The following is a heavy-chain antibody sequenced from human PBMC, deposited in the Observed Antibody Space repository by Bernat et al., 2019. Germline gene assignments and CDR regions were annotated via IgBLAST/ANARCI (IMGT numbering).Heavy chain of an antibody. CDR1: GFTFSSYA. Sequence: QVQLVESGGGVVQPGRSLRLSCAASGFTFSSYAMHWVRQAPGKGLEWVAVISYDGSNKYYADSVKGRFTISRDNSKNTLYLQMNSLRAEDTAVYYCARDRSSGWYFDYWGQGTLVIVSS. V-gene: IGHV3-30-3*01. J-gene: IGHJ4*02. CDR3: ARDRSSGWYFDY. D-gene: IGHD6-19*01. CDR2: ISYDGSNK.